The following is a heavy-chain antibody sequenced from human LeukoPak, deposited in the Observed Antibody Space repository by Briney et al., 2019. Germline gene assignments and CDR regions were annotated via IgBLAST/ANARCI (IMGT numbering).Heavy chain of an antibody. J-gene: IGHJ6*03. V-gene: IGHV3-21*01. Sequence: PGGSLRLSCAASGFTFSSYSINWVRQAPGKGLEWVSSISSSSSYIYYADSVKGRFTISRDSAKNSLYLQMNSLRAEDTAVYFCARDQPLTVSTWGYFYYYMDVWGRGTTVTVSS. CDR1: GFTFSSYS. CDR3: ARDQPLTVSTWGYFYYYMDV. CDR2: ISSSSSYI. D-gene: IGHD4-17*01.